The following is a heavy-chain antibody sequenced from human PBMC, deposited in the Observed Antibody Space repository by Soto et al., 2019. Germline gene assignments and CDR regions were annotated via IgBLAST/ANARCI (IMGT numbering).Heavy chain of an antibody. CDR1: GYTFASYD. J-gene: IGHJ5*01. V-gene: IGHV1-8*01. D-gene: IGHD2-21*01. Sequence: QVQLVQSGAEVKTPGASVKVSCKASGYTFASYDINWVRQAPGQGLEWMGWMNPNSNNTGYAQKLQGRLTMTRDIALNIAHMELSSLRSEDTAVYYCARSDGYHFNGLDSWGQGTLVTVSA. CDR2: MNPNSNNT. CDR3: ARSDGYHFNGLDS.